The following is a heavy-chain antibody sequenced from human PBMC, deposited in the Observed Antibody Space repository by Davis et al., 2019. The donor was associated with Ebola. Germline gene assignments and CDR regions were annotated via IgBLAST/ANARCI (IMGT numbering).Heavy chain of an antibody. CDR1: GFTFSSYA. J-gene: IGHJ4*02. CDR2: ISGSGGST. Sequence: GGSLRLSCAASGFTFSSYAMTWVRQAPGKGLEWVSAISGSGGSTYYADSVKGRFTISRDNSKKTLYLQMNSLRAEDTAVYYCARDHLYYDFWSGYYSWGQGTLVTVSS. V-gene: IGHV3-23*01. CDR3: ARDHLYYDFWSGYYS. D-gene: IGHD3-3*01.